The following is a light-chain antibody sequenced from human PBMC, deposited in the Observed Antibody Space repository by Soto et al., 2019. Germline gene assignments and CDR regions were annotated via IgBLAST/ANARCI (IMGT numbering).Light chain of an antibody. V-gene: IGKV1-6*01. Sequence: AIQMTQSPSSLSASVGDRVTISCRASQGIQNELAWYQQKPGKAPKLLIYAASYLQTEVPSRFSGTGSGTDFTPTTTALRPKDSETFYCLRDYDPPGTFGKGTRGKIK. J-gene: IGKJ1*01. CDR2: AAS. CDR1: QGIQNE. CDR3: LRDYDPPGT.